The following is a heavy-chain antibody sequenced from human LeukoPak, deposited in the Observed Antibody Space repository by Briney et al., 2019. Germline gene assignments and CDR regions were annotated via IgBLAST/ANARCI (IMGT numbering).Heavy chain of an antibody. D-gene: IGHD3-10*01. CDR3: ARAYGMVRGVTRPHFDY. J-gene: IGHJ4*02. V-gene: IGHV1-2*04. CDR2: NNPNSGGT. Sequence: ASVKVSCKASGYTFTGYYMHWVRQAPGRGLEWMGWNNPNSGGTNYAQKFQGWVTMTRDTSISTAYMELSRLRSDDTAVYYCARAYGMVRGVTRPHFDYWGQGTLVTVSS. CDR1: GYTFTGYY.